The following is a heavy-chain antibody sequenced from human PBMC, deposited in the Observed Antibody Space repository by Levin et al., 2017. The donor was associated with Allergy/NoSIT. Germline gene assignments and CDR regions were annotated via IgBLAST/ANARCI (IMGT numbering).Heavy chain of an antibody. J-gene: IGHJ2*01. D-gene: IGHD4-17*01. CDR1: GFTFSSYA. Sequence: GGSLRLSCAASGFTFSSYAMTWVRQAPGKGLEWGSSISGSGATTYYADSVKGRFTISRDDSKNTLYLQMNSLRAEDTAVYYCAKVSDYGSQWYFDLWGRGTLVTVSS. CDR3: AKVSDYGSQWYFDL. CDR2: ISGSGATT. V-gene: IGHV3-23*01.